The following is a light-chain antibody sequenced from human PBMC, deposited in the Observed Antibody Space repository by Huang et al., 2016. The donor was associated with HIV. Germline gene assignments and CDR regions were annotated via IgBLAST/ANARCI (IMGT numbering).Light chain of an antibody. V-gene: IGKV1-39*01. J-gene: IGKJ1*01. CDR1: QSISTY. Sequence: DIQMTQSPSSLSASVGDRVTITCRASQSISTYLNWYQQKPGETPKLLIYTTSSLQRGVPSRFSGSGSETDVTLSISSLQPEDFATYYCQQSYRSPPTFGQGTRVEIK. CDR2: TTS. CDR3: QQSYRSPPT.